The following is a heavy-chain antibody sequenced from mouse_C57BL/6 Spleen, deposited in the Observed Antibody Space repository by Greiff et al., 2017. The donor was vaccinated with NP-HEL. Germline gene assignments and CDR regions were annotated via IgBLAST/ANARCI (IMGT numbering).Heavy chain of an antibody. CDR1: GYAFSSYW. Sequence: LQESGAELVKPGASVKISCKASGYAFSSYWMNWVKQRPGKGLEWIGQIYPGDGDTNYNGKFKGKATLTADKSSSTAYMQLSSLTSEDSAVYFCARSGSNYVLGRGGFDYWGQGTTLTVSS. CDR2: IYPGDGDT. CDR3: ARSGSNYVLGRGGFDY. D-gene: IGHD2-5*01. J-gene: IGHJ2*01. V-gene: IGHV1-80*01.